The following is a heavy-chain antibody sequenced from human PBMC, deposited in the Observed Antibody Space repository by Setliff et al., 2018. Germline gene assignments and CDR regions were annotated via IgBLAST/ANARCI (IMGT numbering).Heavy chain of an antibody. J-gene: IGHJ6*03. CDR3: ARGKSYYYYMDV. CDR2: IYTSGNT. Sequence: SETLSLTCTVSGGSISSDSYYWSWIRQPAGKGLEWIGRIYTSGNTNYNPSLKSRVTMSVDTSKKQFSLKLSSVTAADTAVYYCARGKSYYYYMDVWGKGTTVTVSS. CDR1: GGSISSDSYY. V-gene: IGHV4-61*02.